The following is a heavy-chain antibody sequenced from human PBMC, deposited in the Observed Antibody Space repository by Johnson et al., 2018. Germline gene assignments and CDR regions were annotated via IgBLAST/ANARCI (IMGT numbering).Heavy chain of an antibody. CDR1: GFTFSTYA. D-gene: IGHD1-26*01. J-gene: IGHJ3*02. CDR2: ISGSGYST. CDR3: ARRIVGATTGAFDI. V-gene: IGHV3-23*01. Sequence: EVQLLESGGGLVQPGGSLRLSCAASGFTFSTYAMTWVRQAPGKGLEWVSAISGSGYSTYYADSVKGRFTISRDNSKNTLYLQMNSLRAEDTAIYYCARRIVGATTGAFDIWGQGTMVTVSS.